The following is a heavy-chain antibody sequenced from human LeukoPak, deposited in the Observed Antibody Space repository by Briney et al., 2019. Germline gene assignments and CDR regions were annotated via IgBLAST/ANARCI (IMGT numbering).Heavy chain of an antibody. CDR1: GFTVSSNY. D-gene: IGHD3-3*01. J-gene: IGHJ4*02. V-gene: IGHV3-66*02. CDR2: IYSGGST. Sequence: GGSLRLSCAASGFTVSSNYMSWVRQAPGKGLEWVSIIYSGGSTYYADSVKGRFTISRDNSKNTLYLQMNSLRLEDTAVYYCARVPNCDFWSGYLDCWGQGTLVTVSS. CDR3: ARVPNCDFWSGYLDC.